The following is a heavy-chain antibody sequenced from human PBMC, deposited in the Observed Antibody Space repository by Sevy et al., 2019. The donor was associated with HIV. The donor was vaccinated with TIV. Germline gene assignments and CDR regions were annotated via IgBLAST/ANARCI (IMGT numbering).Heavy chain of an antibody. CDR3: AREASDYALDY. CDR2: ISYDGSNK. CDR1: GFTFSSYA. V-gene: IGHV3-30-3*01. D-gene: IGHD3-16*01. Sequence: GGSVRLSCAASGFTFSSYAMHWVRQAPGKGVEWVAVISYDGSNKYYADSVKGRFTISRDNSKNTLYLQMNSLRAEDTAVYYCAREASDYALDYWGQGTLVTVSS. J-gene: IGHJ4*02.